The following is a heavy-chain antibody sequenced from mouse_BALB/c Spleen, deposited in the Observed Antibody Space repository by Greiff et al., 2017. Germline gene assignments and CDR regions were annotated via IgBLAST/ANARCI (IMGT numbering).Heavy chain of an antibody. CDR3: ARFITTATPWFAY. CDR1: GFNIKDYY. CDR2: IDPENGNT. D-gene: IGHD1-2*01. J-gene: IGHJ3*01. V-gene: IGHV14-1*02. Sequence: VQLQQSGAELVRPGALVKLSCKASGFNIKDYYMHWVKQRPEQGLEWIGWIDPENGNTIYDPKFQGKASITADTSSNTAYLQLSSLTSEDTAVYYCARFITTATPWFAYWGQGTLVTVSA.